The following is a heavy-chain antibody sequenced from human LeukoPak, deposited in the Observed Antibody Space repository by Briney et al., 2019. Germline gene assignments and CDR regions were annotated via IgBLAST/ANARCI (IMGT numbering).Heavy chain of an antibody. J-gene: IGHJ4*02. CDR3: ARAPALEDVFDY. CDR2: IWYDGSNK. V-gene: IGHV3-33*01. CDR1: GFTFSSYG. Sequence: GRSLRLSCAASGFTFSSYGMHWVRQAPGKGLEWVAVIWYDGSNKYYADSVKGRFTISRDNSKNTLYLQMNSLRAEDTAVYYCARAPALEDVFDYWGQGTLVTVSS.